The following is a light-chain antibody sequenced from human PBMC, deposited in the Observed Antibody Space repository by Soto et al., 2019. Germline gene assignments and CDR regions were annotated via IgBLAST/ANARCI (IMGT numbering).Light chain of an antibody. Sequence: EIELTQSPGTLSLSPGERATLSCRASQSVSSSYLAWYQQKPDQAPRLLIYGASSRATGIPDRFSGSGSGTDFSITISRLEPEDFAVYYCQQYGSSPLFTFGPGTKVDIK. CDR1: QSVSSSY. CDR2: GAS. J-gene: IGKJ3*01. CDR3: QQYGSSPLFT. V-gene: IGKV3-20*01.